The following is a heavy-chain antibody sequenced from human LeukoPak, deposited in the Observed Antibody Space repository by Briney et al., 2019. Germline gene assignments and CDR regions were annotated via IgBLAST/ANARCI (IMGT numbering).Heavy chain of an antibody. J-gene: IGHJ3*02. CDR2: IKQDGSEK. Sequence: PGGSLRLSCAASGFTFSSYWMSWVRQAPGKGLEWVANIKQDGSEKYYVDSVKGRFTISRDNAKNSLYLQMNSLRAEDTAVYYCSRFTKQDAFDIWGQGTMVTVSS. V-gene: IGHV3-7*01. CDR3: SRFTKQDAFDI. CDR1: GFTFSSYW. D-gene: IGHD3-3*01.